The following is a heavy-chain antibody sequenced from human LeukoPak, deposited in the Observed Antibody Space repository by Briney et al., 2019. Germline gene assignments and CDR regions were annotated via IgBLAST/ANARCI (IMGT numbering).Heavy chain of an antibody. Sequence: GEFLKISCKGSGYTFTTYWIAWVRQMPGKGLEWMGTIYPGDSDTRYSPSFQGQVTMSADKSISTAYMQWSSLRASDTAMYYCARRRGSDLDYWGQGTLVTVSS. CDR2: IYPGDSDT. D-gene: IGHD6-6*01. J-gene: IGHJ4*02. CDR1: GYTFTTYW. CDR3: ARRRGSDLDY. V-gene: IGHV5-51*01.